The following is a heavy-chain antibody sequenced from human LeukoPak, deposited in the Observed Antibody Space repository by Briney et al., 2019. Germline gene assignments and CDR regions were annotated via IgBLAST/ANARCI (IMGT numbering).Heavy chain of an antibody. CDR2: IYSGGST. CDR1: GFTVSSNY. D-gene: IGHD3-22*01. CDR3: ARDYYDSSGAGSL. V-gene: IGHV3-66*02. J-gene: IGHJ4*02. Sequence: GGSLRLSCAASGFTVSSNYMSWVRQAPGKGLEWVSVIYSGGSTYYADSVKGRFTISRDNFKNTLYLQMNSLRAEDTAVYYCARDYYDSSGAGSLWGQGTLVTVSS.